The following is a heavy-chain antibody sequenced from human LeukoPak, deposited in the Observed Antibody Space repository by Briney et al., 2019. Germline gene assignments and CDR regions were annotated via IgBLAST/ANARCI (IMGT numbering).Heavy chain of an antibody. CDR2: ISSSSYI. CDR3: AKDHSNGWFNFDY. D-gene: IGHD6-19*01. Sequence: GGSLRLSCAASGFTFSSYSMNWVRQAPGKGLEWVSSISSSSYIYYADSVKGRFTISRDNSKNTLYLQMNSLRAEDTAVYYCAKDHSNGWFNFDYWGQGTLVTVSP. V-gene: IGHV3-21*01. J-gene: IGHJ4*02. CDR1: GFTFSSYS.